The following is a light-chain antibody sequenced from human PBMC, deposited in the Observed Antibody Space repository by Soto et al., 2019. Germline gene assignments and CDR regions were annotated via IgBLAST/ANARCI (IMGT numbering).Light chain of an antibody. Sequence: QSVLSQPPSASGTPGQRVTISCSGRTSNIGSNSVTWYQQLQGTAPKVVIYSNDQWPSGVPDRFSGPKSGSSASLAISGLQSEDEADYYCAAWDDSLNGPVFGGGTKLTVL. CDR3: AAWDDSLNGPV. V-gene: IGLV1-44*01. CDR2: SND. CDR1: TSNIGSNS. J-gene: IGLJ3*02.